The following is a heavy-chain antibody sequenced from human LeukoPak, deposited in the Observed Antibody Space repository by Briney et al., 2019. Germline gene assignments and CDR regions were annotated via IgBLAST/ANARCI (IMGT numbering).Heavy chain of an antibody. J-gene: IGHJ4*02. Sequence: ASVKVSCKASGYTFTSYYMHWVRQAPGQGLEWMGIINPSGGSTSYGQKFQGRVTMTRDMSTSTVYMELSSLRSEDTAVYYCASGFGVVIPPDYWGQGTLVTVSS. D-gene: IGHD3-3*01. CDR3: ASGFGVVIPPDY. CDR1: GYTFTSYY. CDR2: INPSGGST. V-gene: IGHV1-46*01.